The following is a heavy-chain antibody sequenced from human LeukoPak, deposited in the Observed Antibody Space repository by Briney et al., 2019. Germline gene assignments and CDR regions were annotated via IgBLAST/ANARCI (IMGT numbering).Heavy chain of an antibody. V-gene: IGHV1-2*02. J-gene: IGHJ4*02. CDR3: ARYGYCSGGSCSTGSLGL. Sequence: ASVKVSCKASGYAFTGHYIHWVRQAPGQGLEWMGWINPNSGGTNYAQKFQGRVTMTRDTSISTAYMELSRLRSDDTAVYYCARYGYCSGGSCSTGSLGLWGQGTPVTVSS. D-gene: IGHD2-15*01. CDR2: INPNSGGT. CDR1: GYAFTGHY.